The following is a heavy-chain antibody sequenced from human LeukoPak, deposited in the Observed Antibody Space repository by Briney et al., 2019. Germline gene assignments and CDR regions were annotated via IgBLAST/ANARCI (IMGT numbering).Heavy chain of an antibody. V-gene: IGHV3-30*02. D-gene: IGHD4-17*01. CDR1: GFTFSSYG. CDR3: AKEDGDYGPLDI. CDR2: IRYDGSNK. J-gene: IGHJ3*02. Sequence: GGSLRLSCAASGFTFSSYGMHWVRQAPGKGLEWVVFIRYDGSNKYYADSVKGRFTISRDNSKNTLYLQMNSLRAEDTAVYYCAKEDGDYGPLDIWGQGTMVTVSS.